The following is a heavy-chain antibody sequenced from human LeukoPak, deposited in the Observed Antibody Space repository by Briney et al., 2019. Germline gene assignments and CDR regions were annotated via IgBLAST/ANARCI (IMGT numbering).Heavy chain of an antibody. CDR2: IYYSGST. V-gene: IGHV4-59*01. CDR3: ASGYHNYYYYYMDV. J-gene: IGHJ6*03. D-gene: IGHD3-3*01. Sequence: SETLSLTCTVSGGSISSYYWSWIRQPPGKGLEWIGYIYYSGSTNYNPSLKSRVTISVDTSKNQFSLKLSSVTAADTAVYYCASGYHNYYYYYMDVWGKGTTVTISS. CDR1: GGSISSYY.